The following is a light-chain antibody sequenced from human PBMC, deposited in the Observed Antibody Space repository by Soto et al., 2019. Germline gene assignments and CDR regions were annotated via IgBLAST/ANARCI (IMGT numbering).Light chain of an antibody. Sequence: DIVMTQSPDSLAVSLGERATINCKSSQNVLYSSNNKNYLAWYQHKPGQPPKLLIYWASTRESGVPDRFSGSGSGTDFTLKISRVEAEDVGVYYCMQGTHWPITFGQGTRLEIK. V-gene: IGKV4-1*01. CDR3: MQGTHWPIT. CDR2: WAS. CDR1: QNVLYSSNNKNY. J-gene: IGKJ5*01.